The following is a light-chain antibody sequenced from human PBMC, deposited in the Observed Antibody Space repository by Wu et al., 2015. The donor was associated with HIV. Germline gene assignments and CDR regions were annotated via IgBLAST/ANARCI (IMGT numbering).Light chain of an antibody. Sequence: EIVMTQSPATLSLSPGERATLSCRASQSVSSNLAWYQQKPGQVPRLLIYGASTRATDIPARFSGSGSGTEFTLTITSLQPEDSAIYYCQQYNDWPVWTFGHGTKVEIK. CDR3: QQYNDWPVWT. V-gene: IGKV3-15*01. CDR2: GAS. J-gene: IGKJ1*01. CDR1: QSVSSN.